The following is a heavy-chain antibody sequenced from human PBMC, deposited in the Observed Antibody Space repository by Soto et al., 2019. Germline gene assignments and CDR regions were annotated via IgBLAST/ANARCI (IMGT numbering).Heavy chain of an antibody. J-gene: IGHJ5*01. V-gene: IGHV4-59*08. Sequence: SETLSLTCTVSGGSISSYYWSWIRQPPGKGLEWIGYIYYSGSTDYNPSLKSRVTISVDTSKNQFSLKLSSVTAVDTFVYYCARHSRITIFEGWFDSWGQGTLVTVSS. CDR3: ARHSRITIFEGWFDS. CDR1: GGSISSYY. D-gene: IGHD3-3*01. CDR2: IYYSGST.